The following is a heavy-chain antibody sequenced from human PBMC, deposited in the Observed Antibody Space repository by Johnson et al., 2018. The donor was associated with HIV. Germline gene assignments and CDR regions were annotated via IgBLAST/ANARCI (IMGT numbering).Heavy chain of an antibody. CDR1: GFTFSSYA. CDR2: ISYDGSNK. V-gene: IGHV3-30*04. D-gene: IGHD1-26*01. J-gene: IGHJ3*02. CDR3: ARSWGNDAFDI. Sequence: QVQLVESGGGVVQPGRSLRLSCAASGFTFSSYAMHWVRQAPGKGLEWVAVISYDGSNKYYADSVKGRFTISRDNSKKTLYLQMTSLRPEDTAVYYCARSWGNDAFDIWGQGTKVTVSS.